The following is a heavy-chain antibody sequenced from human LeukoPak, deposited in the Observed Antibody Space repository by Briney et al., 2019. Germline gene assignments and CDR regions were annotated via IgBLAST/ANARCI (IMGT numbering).Heavy chain of an antibody. CDR1: GFTFSSYA. J-gene: IGHJ5*02. CDR2: ISGSGGST. D-gene: IGHD1-26*01. CDR3: AKDSAATTSLCWFDP. V-gene: IGHV3-23*01. Sequence: GGSLRLSCAASGFTFSSYAMNWVRQAPGKGLEWVSVISGSGGSTYYADSVKGRFTISRDNSKNALYLQMNSLRAEDTAVYYCAKDSAATTSLCWFDPWGQGTLVTVSS.